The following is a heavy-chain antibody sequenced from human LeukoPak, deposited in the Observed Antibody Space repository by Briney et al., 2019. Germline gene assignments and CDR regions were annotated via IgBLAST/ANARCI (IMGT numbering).Heavy chain of an antibody. D-gene: IGHD1-1*01. J-gene: IGHJ4*02. V-gene: IGHV3-30*18. CDR1: GLTFTNYA. CDR3: VKGLVQTTMSYSVDY. CDR2: ISSDGSKN. Sequence: GGSLRLSCAASGLTFTNYAMHWVRQTPGKGLEWVALISSDGSKNIYADPVKGRFTVSRDNSKNTLYLQMNSLRAEDTAVYYCVKGLVQTTMSYSVDYWGQGALVTVSS.